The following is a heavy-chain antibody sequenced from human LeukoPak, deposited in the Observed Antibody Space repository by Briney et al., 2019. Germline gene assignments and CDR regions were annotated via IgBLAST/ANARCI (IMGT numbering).Heavy chain of an antibody. Sequence: SETLSLTCSGSGGSVSNGEHFWGWIPQPPGQGLEWIGTIYYTGRTYYNPSLSSRASMSVDTSKNQFSLKVTSVTAADTALYYWARVRRRAANDYWGQGTLVTVSS. CDR2: IYYTGRT. CDR1: GGSVSNGEHF. V-gene: IGHV4-39*07. D-gene: IGHD2-15*01. CDR3: ARVRRRAANDY. J-gene: IGHJ4*02.